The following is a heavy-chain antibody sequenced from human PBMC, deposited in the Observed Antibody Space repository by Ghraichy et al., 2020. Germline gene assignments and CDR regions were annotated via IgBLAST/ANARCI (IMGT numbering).Heavy chain of an antibody. J-gene: IGHJ4*02. CDR1: GFTFSNYS. D-gene: IGHD3-16*02. CDR3: ARSTITVGGVIVY. V-gene: IGHV3-48*01. Sequence: GGSLRLSCAASGFTFSNYSMNWVRQAPGKGLEWVSYISSTNGVIYYADSVKGRFTISRDNAKDSLYLQMNSLRAEDTAVYYCARSTITVGGVIVYWGQGSLVTVSP. CDR2: ISSTNGVI.